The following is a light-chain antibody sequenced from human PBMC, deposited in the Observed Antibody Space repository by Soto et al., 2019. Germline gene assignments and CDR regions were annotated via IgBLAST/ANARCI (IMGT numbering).Light chain of an antibody. J-gene: IGKJ3*01. Sequence: DIPMTQSPSSVSASVGDRITITCRASQSVSSWLAWYQQKPGKAPKLLIYAASSLQSGVPSRFSGSGSGTDFTLTISSLQPEDFATYYCQQANSFPLFTFGPGTKVDIK. CDR1: QSVSSW. CDR3: QQANSFPLFT. CDR2: AAS. V-gene: IGKV1-12*01.